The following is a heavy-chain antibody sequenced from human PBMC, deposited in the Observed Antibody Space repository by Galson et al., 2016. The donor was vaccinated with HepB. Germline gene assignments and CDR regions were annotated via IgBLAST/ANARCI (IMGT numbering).Heavy chain of an antibody. CDR1: GFTFSDYG. Sequence: SLRLSCAASGFTFSDYGMHWVRQAPGKGLEWVAIIWYDGSNKYYTDSVKGRFTISRDNSKSTLFLQMNDLRADDTALYYCVKDKNPSWWYFDVWGRGTMVAISS. CDR3: VKDKNPSWWYFDV. V-gene: IGHV3-33*06. D-gene: IGHD6-6*01. CDR2: IWYDGSNK. J-gene: IGHJ2*01.